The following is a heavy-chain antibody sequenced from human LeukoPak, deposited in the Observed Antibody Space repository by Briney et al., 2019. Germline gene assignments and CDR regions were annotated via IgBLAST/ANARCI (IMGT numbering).Heavy chain of an antibody. CDR3: ARVSGYDWESFYDY. Sequence: SETLSLTCTVSRGSISGYSWSWIRQSPGGGLEWIGYIYYSGDTAYNPSLRSRVTLSVDTSKNQFSLQLRSVTTADTAVYYCARVSGYDWESFYDYWGQGSLVTVSS. J-gene: IGHJ4*02. D-gene: IGHD5-12*01. CDR1: RGSISGYS. CDR2: IYYSGDT. V-gene: IGHV4-59*01.